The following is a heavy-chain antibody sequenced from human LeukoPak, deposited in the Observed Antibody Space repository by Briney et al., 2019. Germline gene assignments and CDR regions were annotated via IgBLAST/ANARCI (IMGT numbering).Heavy chain of an antibody. D-gene: IGHD3-10*01. CDR1: GYTFTSYD. CDR2: MNPNSGNT. CDR3: ARELMVRGVMGGYYYYYGMDV. J-gene: IGHJ6*02. V-gene: IGHV1-8*01. Sequence: ASVKVSCKASGYTFTSYDINWVRQATGQGLEWMGWMNPNSGNTGYAQKFQGRVTMTRNTSISTAYMELSSLRSEDTAVYYCARELMVRGVMGGYYYYYGMDVWGQGTTVTVSS.